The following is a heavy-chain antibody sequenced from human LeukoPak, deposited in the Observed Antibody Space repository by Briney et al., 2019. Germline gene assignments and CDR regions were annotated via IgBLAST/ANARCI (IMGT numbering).Heavy chain of an antibody. V-gene: IGHV1-2*02. Sequence: ASVKVSCKTSGYSFTDYYMHWVRQAPGQGLEWMGWINPTSGGTSSAQKFQGRVTMTRDTSITTVYMEVSWLTSDDTAIYYCARADRLDGGPYLIGPWGQGTLVTVSS. CDR1: GYSFTDYY. J-gene: IGHJ5*02. CDR3: ARADRLDGGPYLIGP. D-gene: IGHD2-21*01. CDR2: INPTSGGT.